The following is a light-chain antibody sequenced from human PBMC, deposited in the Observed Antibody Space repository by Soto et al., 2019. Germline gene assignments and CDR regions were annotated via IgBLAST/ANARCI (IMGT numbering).Light chain of an antibody. CDR2: KAS. V-gene: IGKV1-5*03. CDR1: QSISSW. J-gene: IGKJ1*01. CDR3: QQYDSYPWT. Sequence: DIQMTQSPSALSASIGDRVTITCRACQSISSWLAWYQQKPGKAPNLLIYKASSLESGVPSTFSGSGSGTEFTLTISSLQPDDFATYYYQQYDSYPWTFGQGTKVEI.